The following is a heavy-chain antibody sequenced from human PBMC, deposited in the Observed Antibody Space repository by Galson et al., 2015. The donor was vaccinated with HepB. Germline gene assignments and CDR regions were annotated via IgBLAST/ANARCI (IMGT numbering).Heavy chain of an antibody. D-gene: IGHD6-19*01. J-gene: IGHJ4*02. CDR1: GFTFSSYW. CDR2: IKQDGSEK. V-gene: IGHV3-7*03. Sequence: SLRLSCAASGFTFSSYWMSWVRQAPGKGLEWVANIKQDGSEKYYVDSVKGRFTISRDNAKNSLYLQMNSLRAEDTAVYYCAFNGGAVAGTRFDYWGQGTLVTVSS. CDR3: AFNGGAVAGTRFDY.